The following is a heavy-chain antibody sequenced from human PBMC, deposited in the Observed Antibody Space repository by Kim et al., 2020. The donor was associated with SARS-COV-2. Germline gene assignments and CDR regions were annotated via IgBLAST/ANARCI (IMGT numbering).Heavy chain of an antibody. V-gene: IGHV4-61*01. D-gene: IGHD2-15*01. CDR1: GGSVSSGSYY. J-gene: IGHJ4*02. CDR3: ARDGGGSLY. CDR2: IYYSGST. Sequence: SETLSLTCTVSGGSVSSGSYYWSWIRQPPGKGLEWIGHIYYSGSTNYNSSLKSRVTMSVDTSKNQFSLKLSSVTVADTAVYYCARDGGGSLYWGQGTLVT.